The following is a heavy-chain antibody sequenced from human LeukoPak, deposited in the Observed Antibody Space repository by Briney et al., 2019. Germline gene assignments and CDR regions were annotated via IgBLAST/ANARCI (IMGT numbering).Heavy chain of an antibody. J-gene: IGHJ4*02. CDR1: GYTFTSYA. D-gene: IGHD3-22*01. CDR3: ARNYYDSSGYYPHFDY. V-gene: IGHV1-3*01. Sequence: ASVKVSCKASGYTFTSYAMHWVRQAPGQRLEWMGWINAGNGNTKYSQKFQGRVTINRDTSASTAYMELSSLRSEDTAVYYCARNYYDSSGYYPHFDYWGQGTVVTVSS. CDR2: INAGNGNT.